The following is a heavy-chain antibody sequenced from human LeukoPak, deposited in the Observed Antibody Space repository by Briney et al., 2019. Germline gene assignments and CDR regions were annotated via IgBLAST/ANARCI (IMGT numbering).Heavy chain of an antibody. CDR3: AKDRKLYSRAAFDI. J-gene: IGHJ3*02. CDR1: GFTFSGYG. Sequence: PGGFLRFSCAASGFTFSGYGMSWVRQAPGKGLEWVSAISGSGGSTYYADSVKGRFTISRDNSKNTLYLQMNSLRAEDTAVYYCAKDRKLYSRAAFDIWGQGTMVTASS. V-gene: IGHV3-23*01. CDR2: ISGSGGST. D-gene: IGHD6-13*01.